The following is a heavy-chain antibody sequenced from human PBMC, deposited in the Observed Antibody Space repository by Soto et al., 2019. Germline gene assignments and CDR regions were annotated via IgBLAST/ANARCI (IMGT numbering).Heavy chain of an antibody. D-gene: IGHD3-16*02. CDR3: ARSRPIVDYFDY. CDR2: IDWDDDK. Sequence: SCPTLVNPTQTLTLTCTFSGFSLSTSGMRXSWIRRPPGKALEWLARIDWDDDKFYSTSLKTRLTISKDTSKNQVVLTMTNMDPVDTATYYCARSRPIVDYFDYWGQGTLVTVSS. CDR1: GFSLSTSGMR. J-gene: IGHJ4*02. V-gene: IGHV2-70*04.